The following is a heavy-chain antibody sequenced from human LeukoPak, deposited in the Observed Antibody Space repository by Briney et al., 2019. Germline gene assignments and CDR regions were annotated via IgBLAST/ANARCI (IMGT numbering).Heavy chain of an antibody. V-gene: IGHV4-59*08. CDR1: GGSFSNYY. CDR3: ARHPTALVSYGFDP. CDR2: IYYCGST. D-gene: IGHD5-18*01. J-gene: IGHJ5*02. Sequence: SETLSLTCTVSGGSFSNYYWSWIRQPPGKGLEWIGYIYYCGSTNYNPSLKSRVTISVDTSKNQFFLNLSSVTAADTAVYYCARHPTALVSYGFDPWGQGTLVTVSS.